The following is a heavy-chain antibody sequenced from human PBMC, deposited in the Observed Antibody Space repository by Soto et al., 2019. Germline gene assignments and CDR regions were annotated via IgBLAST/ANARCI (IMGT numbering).Heavy chain of an antibody. D-gene: IGHD2-8*01. J-gene: IGHJ4*02. CDR3: ARAPMVLSRSYFDS. CDR1: GGSFSGYY. Sequence: SETLSLTCAVYGGSFSGYYWSWIRQPPGKGLEWIGEISHSGSTNYNPSLKSRVAISVDTSKNQFSLKLSSVTAADTAVYYCARAPMVLSRSYFDSWGQGTPVTSPQ. V-gene: IGHV4-34*01. CDR2: ISHSGST.